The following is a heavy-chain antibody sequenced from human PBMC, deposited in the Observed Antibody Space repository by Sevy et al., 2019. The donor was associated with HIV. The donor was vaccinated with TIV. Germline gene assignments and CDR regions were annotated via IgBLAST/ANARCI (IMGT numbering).Heavy chain of an antibody. J-gene: IGHJ5*02. CDR2: IRSKAYGGTT. D-gene: IGHD3-16*01. CDR3: SGDVDYDYVWGSYRPFMSASNWFDP. CDR1: GFTFGDYA. Sequence: GGSLRLSCTASGFTFGDYAMSWIRQAPGKGLEWVGLIRSKAYGGTTEYAASVKGRFTISRDDSKSIAYLQMNSLKTEDTAVYYCSGDVDYDYVWGSYRPFMSASNWFDPWGQGTLVTVSS. V-gene: IGHV3-49*03.